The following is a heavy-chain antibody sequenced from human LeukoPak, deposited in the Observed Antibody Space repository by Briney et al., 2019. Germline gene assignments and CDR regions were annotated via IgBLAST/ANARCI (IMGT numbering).Heavy chain of an antibody. J-gene: IGHJ4*02. V-gene: IGHV4-34*01. CDR3: ARGPMVRGVIIGGSWLCDY. CDR2: INHSGST. D-gene: IGHD3-10*01. CDR1: GGSFSGYY. Sequence: SETLSLTCAVYGGSFSGYYWSWIRQPPGKGLEWIGEINHSGSTNYNPSLKSRVTISVDTSKNQFSLKLSSVTAADTAVYYCARGPMVRGVIIGGSWLCDYWGQGTLVTVSS.